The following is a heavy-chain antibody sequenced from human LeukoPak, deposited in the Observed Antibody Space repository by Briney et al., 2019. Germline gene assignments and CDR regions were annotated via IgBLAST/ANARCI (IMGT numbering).Heavy chain of an antibody. CDR1: GFTFSSYW. V-gene: IGHV3-74*01. J-gene: IGHJ4*02. CDR2: MNTGGGTT. CDR3: AKDRAAYSSNFDF. D-gene: IGHD2-2*01. Sequence: PGGSLRLSCVASGFTFSSYWMHWVRQAPGKGLVWVSGMNTGGGTTRHADSVKGRFTISRDNAKNTLYLQMNSLRAEDTAVFYCAKDRAAYSSNFDFWGQGTLVTVSS.